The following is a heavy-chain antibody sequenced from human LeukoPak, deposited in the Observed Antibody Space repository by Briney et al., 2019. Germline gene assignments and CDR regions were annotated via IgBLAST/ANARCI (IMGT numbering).Heavy chain of an antibody. CDR2: ISYDGSNK. CDR3: AKGSLYYGSGSAPPDY. V-gene: IGHV3-30*18. J-gene: IGHJ4*02. CDR1: GFTFSSYG. Sequence: GRSLRLSCAASGFTFSSYGMHWVRQAPGKGLEWVAVISYDGSNKYYADSVKGRFTISRDNSKNTPYLQMNSLRAEDTAVYYCAKGSLYYGSGSAPPDYWGQGTLVTVSS. D-gene: IGHD3-10*01.